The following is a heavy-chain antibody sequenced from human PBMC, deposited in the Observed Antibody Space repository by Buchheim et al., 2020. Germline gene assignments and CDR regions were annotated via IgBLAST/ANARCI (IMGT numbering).Heavy chain of an antibody. Sequence: EVQLVESGGGLVQPGGSLRLSCAASGFTVSSNYMSWVRQAPGKGLEWVSVIYSGGSTYYADSVKGRFTISRDNSKNTLYLQRNSLRAEDTAVYYCARVPSLWMPYYYYGMDVWGQGTT. CDR1: GFTVSSNY. D-gene: IGHD3-10*01. J-gene: IGHJ6*02. CDR3: ARVPSLWMPYYYYGMDV. CDR2: IYSGGST. V-gene: IGHV3-66*01.